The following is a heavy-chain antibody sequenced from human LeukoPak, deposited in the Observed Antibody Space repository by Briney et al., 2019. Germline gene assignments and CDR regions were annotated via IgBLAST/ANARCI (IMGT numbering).Heavy chain of an antibody. V-gene: IGHV3-33*01. CDR1: GFTLWSYG. J-gene: IGHJ4*02. CDR2: IWYDGSNE. Sequence: GGSVRLFCAASGFTLWSYGMHWVRQATRKGLEGVADIWYDGSNEYYAESVEGRFTISRDNSKNTLNLQMSSLRAEDTAVYYCARDGGYCSGGRCHGHHDYWGEGTLVTVSS. D-gene: IGHD2-15*01. CDR3: ARDGGYCSGGRCHGHHDY.